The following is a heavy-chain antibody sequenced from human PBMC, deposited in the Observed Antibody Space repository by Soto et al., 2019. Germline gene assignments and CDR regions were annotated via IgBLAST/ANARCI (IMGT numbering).Heavy chain of an antibody. CDR2: SIPMLGMS. CDR3: ATNYGSGSAHFDY. D-gene: IGHD3-10*01. J-gene: IGHJ4*02. V-gene: IGHV1-69*02. CDR1: GGTFSSYT. Sequence: QVQLVQSGPEVKKPGSSVRVSCTASGGTFSSYTINWVRQVPGQGPECMGRSIPMLGMSNYAQKFQVRVMMIADKSTNTVYMELGSLRSEDTAIYYCATNYGSGSAHFDYWGQGTLVTVSS.